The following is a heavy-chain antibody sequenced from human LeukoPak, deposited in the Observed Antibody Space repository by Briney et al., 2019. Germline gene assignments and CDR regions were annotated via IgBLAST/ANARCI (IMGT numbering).Heavy chain of an antibody. J-gene: IGHJ4*02. CDR1: GYTFNGYY. CDR3: ARGKGYYESSGYYPFDY. V-gene: IGHV1-2*02. Sequence: GASVKVSCKASGYTFNGYYMHWVRRAPGQGLEWLGWINPHGGDTNYAQKFQGRVTMTRDTSISTAYMELSRLRSDDTAVYYCARGKGYYESSGYYPFDYWGQGTLVTVSS. D-gene: IGHD3-22*01. CDR2: INPHGGDT.